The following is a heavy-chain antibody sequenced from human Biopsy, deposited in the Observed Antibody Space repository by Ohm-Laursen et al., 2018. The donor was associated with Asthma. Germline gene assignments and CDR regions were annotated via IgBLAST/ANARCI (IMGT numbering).Heavy chain of an antibody. CDR1: GFSFSNFA. J-gene: IGHJ3*02. Sequence: SLRLSCSASGFSFSNFAIHWVRQAPGKGLEWVGVISKDASTQDYADSVKGRFTMARDNSKNTLDLQMNSLREEDTAVYYCVRDGADDAFDIWGQGTVVSVSS. CDR3: VRDGADDAFDI. V-gene: IGHV3-30*01. D-gene: IGHD4-17*01. CDR2: ISKDASTQ.